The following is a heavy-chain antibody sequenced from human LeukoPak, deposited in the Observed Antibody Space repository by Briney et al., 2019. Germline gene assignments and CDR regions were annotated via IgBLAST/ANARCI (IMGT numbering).Heavy chain of an antibody. Sequence: GSGPTLVNPTQTLTLTCTFSGFSLSTSGVGVGWIRQPPGKGLEWIGSIYYGGSTYYNPPLRSRVTISVDTSKNRFSLKLSSVTAADTAVYYCASGPWGVRGVKNPPYWGQGTLVTVSS. J-gene: IGHJ4*02. V-gene: IGHV4-39*01. CDR3: ASGPWGVRGVKNPPY. D-gene: IGHD3-10*01. CDR1: GFSLSTSGVG. CDR2: IYYGGST.